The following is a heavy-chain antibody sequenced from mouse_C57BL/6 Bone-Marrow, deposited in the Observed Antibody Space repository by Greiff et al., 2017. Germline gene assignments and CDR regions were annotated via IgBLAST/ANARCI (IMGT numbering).Heavy chain of an antibody. CDR1: GYAFRTYW. Sequence: VKLMESGAELVKPGASVKISCKVSGYAFRTYWMNWVKQRPGKGLEWIGQIYPGDGDTNYNGKFKGKATLTADKSSSTAYMQLSSLTSEDSAVYFCARDWDYFDYWGQGTTLTVSS. CDR2: IYPGDGDT. J-gene: IGHJ2*01. D-gene: IGHD4-1*01. V-gene: IGHV1-80*01. CDR3: ARDWDYFDY.